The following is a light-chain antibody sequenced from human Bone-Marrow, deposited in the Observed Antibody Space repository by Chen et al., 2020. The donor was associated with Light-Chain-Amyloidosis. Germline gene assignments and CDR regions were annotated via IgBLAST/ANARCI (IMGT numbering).Light chain of an antibody. V-gene: IGKV1-33*01. Sequence: DIQMTQSPSSLSASVGDRVTITCQASQDITNYLNWYQQKPGEVPKLLIYDASTLETGVPSRFIGGRSGTHFTFTSTSLQRDDIATYYCQQYADLPYTFGQGTNLEIK. CDR2: DAS. J-gene: IGKJ2*01. CDR3: QQYADLPYT. CDR1: QDITNY.